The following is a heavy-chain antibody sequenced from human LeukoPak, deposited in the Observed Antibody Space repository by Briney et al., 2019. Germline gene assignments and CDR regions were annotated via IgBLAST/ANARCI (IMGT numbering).Heavy chain of an antibody. CDR2: IRYDGTNK. CDR3: AKDLLAGHYYDSSGYYPSFHF. V-gene: IGHV3-30*02. Sequence: GGSLRLSCVASRFTFSSYGMHWVRQAPGKGLEWVAFIRYDGTNKYYVDPVKGRFTMSRDNSKNTLYLQMNSLRAEDTAVYYCAKDLLAGHYYDSSGYYPSFHFWGQGTLVTVSS. J-gene: IGHJ4*02. D-gene: IGHD3-22*01. CDR1: RFTFSSYG.